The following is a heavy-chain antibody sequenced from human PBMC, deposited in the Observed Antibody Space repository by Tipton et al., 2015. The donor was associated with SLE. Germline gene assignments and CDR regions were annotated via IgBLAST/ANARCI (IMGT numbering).Heavy chain of an antibody. CDR3: ARSKGWFDP. CDR2: TYNNDRT. V-gene: IGHV4-59*11. Sequence: TLSLTCSVSGVSIRTHYWSWIRQSPGKGLEWIVYTYNNDRTKYNPSLQSRVTVSVDTSKNQFSLKLSSVTAADTAVYYCARSKGWFDPWGQGTLVTVSS. J-gene: IGHJ5*02. CDR1: GVSIRTHY.